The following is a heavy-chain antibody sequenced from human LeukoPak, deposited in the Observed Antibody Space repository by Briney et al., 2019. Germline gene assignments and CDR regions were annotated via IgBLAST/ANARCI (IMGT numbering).Heavy chain of an antibody. Sequence: GGSLRLSCAASGFTFDDYGMSWVRQAPGKGLEWVSGINLNGGNKVYADSVKGRFTISRDNAKNSLYLQMNSLRAEDTALYYCARAYSGYENYDYYYYMDVWGKGTTVTVSS. CDR1: GFTFDDYG. J-gene: IGHJ6*03. V-gene: IGHV3-20*04. CDR2: INLNGGNK. D-gene: IGHD5-12*01. CDR3: ARAYSGYENYDYYYYMDV.